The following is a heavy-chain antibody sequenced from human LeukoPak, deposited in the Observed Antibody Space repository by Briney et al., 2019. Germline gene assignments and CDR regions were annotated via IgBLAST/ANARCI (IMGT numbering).Heavy chain of an antibody. V-gene: IGHV4-61*02. Sequence: PSETLSLTCTVSGGSISSSSYYWGWIRQPAGKGLEWIGRIYTSGSTNYNPSLKSRVTMSVDTSKNQFSLKLSSVTAADTAVYYCARGIYGSDPSYYYYYYMDVWGKGTTVTISS. J-gene: IGHJ6*03. CDR1: GGSISSSSYY. CDR3: ARGIYGSDPSYYYYYYMDV. CDR2: IYTSGST. D-gene: IGHD3-10*01.